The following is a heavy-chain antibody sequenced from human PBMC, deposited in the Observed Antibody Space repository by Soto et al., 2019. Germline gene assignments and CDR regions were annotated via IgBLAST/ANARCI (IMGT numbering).Heavy chain of an antibody. D-gene: IGHD5-12*01. Sequence: QVQLVESGGGVVQPGRSQSLSCAASGFTFSSYGMHWVRQAPGKGLEWLTRISDDGREKKYSGSVKGRFTVTRDNSKNTLYLQMNSLIPDDTAVYYCAKESGYDFDHWGQGALVIVSS. CDR2: ISDDGREK. CDR1: GFTFSSYG. V-gene: IGHV3-30*18. J-gene: IGHJ5*02. CDR3: AKESGYDFDH.